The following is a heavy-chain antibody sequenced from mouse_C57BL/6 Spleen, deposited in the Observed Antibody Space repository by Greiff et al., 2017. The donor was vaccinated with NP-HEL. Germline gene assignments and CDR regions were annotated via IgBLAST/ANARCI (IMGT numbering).Heavy chain of an antibody. J-gene: IGHJ3*01. Sequence: VQLQQSGAELVRPGASVKLSCTASGFNIKDDYMHWVKQRPEQGLEWIGWIDPENGDTEYASKFQGKATMTADTSSNTAYLKLSSLTSEDTAVYYCTRFDYDGSFAYWGQGTLVTVSA. CDR3: TRFDYDGSFAY. V-gene: IGHV14-4*01. CDR1: GFNIKDDY. D-gene: IGHD2-4*01. CDR2: IDPENGDT.